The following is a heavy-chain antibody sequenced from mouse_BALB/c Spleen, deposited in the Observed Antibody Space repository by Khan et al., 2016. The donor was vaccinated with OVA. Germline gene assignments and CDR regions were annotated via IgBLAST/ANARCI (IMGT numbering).Heavy chain of an antibody. V-gene: IGHV3-8*02. CDR1: GDSISSGY. CDR2: MISSGYT. CDR3: AMSTYRYAFAY. J-gene: IGHJ3*01. D-gene: IGHD2-14*01. Sequence: EVQLQESGPSLVQPSQTLSLTCSVTGDSISSGYWSWIRKFPGNKLEYMGYMISSGYTYYNPSLTSRISITRHTSKNQYYLQLNSVTTEDTATYYCAMSTYRYAFAYWGQGTLVTVSA.